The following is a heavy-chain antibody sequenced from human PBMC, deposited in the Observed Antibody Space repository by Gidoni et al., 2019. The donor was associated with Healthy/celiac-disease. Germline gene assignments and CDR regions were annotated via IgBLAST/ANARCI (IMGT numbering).Heavy chain of an antibody. V-gene: IGHV3-48*03. CDR2: ISSSGSTI. CDR1: GFTFSSYE. Sequence: EVQLVESGGGLVQPGGSLRLYCAASGFTFSSYEMNWVRQAPGKGLEWVSYISSSGSTIYYADSVKGRFTISRDNAKNSLYLQMNSLRAEDTAVYYCAREAGGPIGGYYYGMDVWGQGTTVTVSS. CDR3: AREAGGPIGGYYYGMDV. D-gene: IGHD2-8*02. J-gene: IGHJ6*02.